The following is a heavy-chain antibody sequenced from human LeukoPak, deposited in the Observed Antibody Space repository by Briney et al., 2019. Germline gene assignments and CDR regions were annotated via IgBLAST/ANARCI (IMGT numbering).Heavy chain of an antibody. V-gene: IGHV4-30-4*01. D-gene: IGHD6-13*01. Sequence: PSQTLSLTCTVSGGSISSGDYYWSWIRQPPGKGLEWIGYIYYSGSTYYNPSLKSRVTISVDTSKNQFSLKLSSVTAADTAVYYCARSIAAAGNFGLDYWGQGTLVTVSS. J-gene: IGHJ4*02. CDR3: ARSIAAAGNFGLDY. CDR2: IYYSGST. CDR1: GGSISSGDYY.